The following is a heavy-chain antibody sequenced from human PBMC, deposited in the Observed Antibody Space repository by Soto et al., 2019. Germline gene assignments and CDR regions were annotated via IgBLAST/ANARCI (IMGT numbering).Heavy chain of an antibody. V-gene: IGHV3-23*01. J-gene: IGHJ4*02. Sequence: PGGSLRLSCAASGFTFSSYSMNWVRQAPGKGLEWVSAISGSGGSTYYADSVKGRFTISRDNSKNTLYLQMNSLRAEDTAVYYCAKVQRVVVAATPAWDYWGQGTLVTVSS. CDR2: ISGSGGST. CDR3: AKVQRVVVAATPAWDY. D-gene: IGHD2-15*01. CDR1: GFTFSSYS.